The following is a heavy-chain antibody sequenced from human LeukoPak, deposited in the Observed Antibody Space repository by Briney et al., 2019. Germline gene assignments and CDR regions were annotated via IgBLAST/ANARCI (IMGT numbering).Heavy chain of an antibody. CDR1: GFTFSNYA. J-gene: IGHJ4*02. CDR3: ARDGRSSSWYRYVDY. V-gene: IGHV3-66*01. D-gene: IGHD6-13*01. CDR2: IYSGGST. Sequence: HPGGYLRLSCEGSGFTFSNYAMAWVRQAPGKGLEWGSVIYSGGSTYYADSVKGRFTISRDNAKNSLYLQMNSLRAEDTAVYYCARDGRSSSWYRYVDYWGQGTLVTVSS.